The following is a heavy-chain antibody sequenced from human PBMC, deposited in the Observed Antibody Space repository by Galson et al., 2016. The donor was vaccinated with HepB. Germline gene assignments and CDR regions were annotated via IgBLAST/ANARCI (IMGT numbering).Heavy chain of an antibody. J-gene: IGHJ4*02. V-gene: IGHV1-2*06. CDR1: GYTFTNYY. CDR3: ARVGPSYDSWSGTVRGYYDY. D-gene: IGHD3-3*01. CDR2: INPNRGAT. Sequence: SVKVSCKASGYTFTNYYIHWVRQVPGQGLEWMGRINPNRGATLYVQKFQGRVTVTRDTSITTVYMELSGLRFDDTAVYYCARVGPSYDSWSGTVRGYYDYGGQGTPVTVSS.